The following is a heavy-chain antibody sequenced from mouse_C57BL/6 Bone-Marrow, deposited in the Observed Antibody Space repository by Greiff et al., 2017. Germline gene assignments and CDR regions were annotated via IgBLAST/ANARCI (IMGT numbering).Heavy chain of an antibody. J-gene: IGHJ2*01. CDR3: ARAVYYFDY. D-gene: IGHD3-3*01. CDR2: ISSGSSTI. Sequence: EVKLVESGGGLVKPGGSLKLSCAASGFTFSDYGMHWVRQAPEKGLEWVAYISSGSSTIYYADTVKGRFTISRDNAKNTLFLQMSSLTSEDTAMYYCARAVYYFDYWGQGTTLTVSS. CDR1: GFTFSDYG. V-gene: IGHV5-17*03.